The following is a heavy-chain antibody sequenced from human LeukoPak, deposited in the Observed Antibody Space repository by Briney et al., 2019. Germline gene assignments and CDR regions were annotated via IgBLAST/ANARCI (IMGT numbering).Heavy chain of an antibody. D-gene: IGHD2-15*01. Sequence: PGGSLRLSCAASGFTLRIFDMHWVRQVPGKGLEYVSHIGPADDTHYSDSVRGRFTISREDSNNFLYLQMNNLRAGDTAVYYCARAPARWRNYFDPWGQGIMVTVSS. J-gene: IGHJ5*02. CDR3: ARAPARWRNYFDP. CDR1: GFTLRIFD. CDR2: IGPADDT. V-gene: IGHV3-13*01.